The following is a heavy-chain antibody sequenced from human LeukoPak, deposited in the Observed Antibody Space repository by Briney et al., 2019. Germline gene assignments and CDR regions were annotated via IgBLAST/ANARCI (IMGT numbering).Heavy chain of an antibody. J-gene: IGHJ6*02. D-gene: IGHD2-15*01. CDR3: ARDSGVAATWFDYYYYGMDV. CDR1: GYTFTNYY. Sequence: ASVKVSCKPSGYTFTNYYIHWVRQAPGQGLEWMGRIDPNTGGTKSAKNFQGRVTMTRDTSISTAYMALSGLRSDDTAVYYCARDSGVAATWFDYYYYGMDVWGQGTTVTVSS. V-gene: IGHV1-2*06. CDR2: IDPNTGGT.